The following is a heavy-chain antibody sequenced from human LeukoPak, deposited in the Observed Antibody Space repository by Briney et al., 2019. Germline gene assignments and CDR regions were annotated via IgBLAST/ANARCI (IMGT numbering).Heavy chain of an antibody. CDR3: ARETGPYDAFDI. Sequence: GGSLRLSCAASGFTFSTYSMNWVRQAPGKGLEWVSYIISSSSTIYYADSVKGRFTISRDNAKNSLYLQMNSLRAEDTAVYYCARETGPYDAFDIWGQGTMVTVSS. CDR2: IISSSSTI. J-gene: IGHJ3*02. CDR1: GFTFSTYS. V-gene: IGHV3-48*01.